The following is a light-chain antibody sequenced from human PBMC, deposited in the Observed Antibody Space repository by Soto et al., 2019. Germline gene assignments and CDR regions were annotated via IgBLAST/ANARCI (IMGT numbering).Light chain of an antibody. CDR3: QQRSDWPRT. J-gene: IGKJ2*01. V-gene: IGKV3-11*01. Sequence: EIVLTQSPATLSLSPVERATLSCRSSQSISSYLAWYQQKPGQAPRLLFYDASIRAAGIPARFSGSGSGTDFTLTISSLEPEDLAVYYCQQRSDWPRTFGRGIKLAIK. CDR2: DAS. CDR1: QSISSY.